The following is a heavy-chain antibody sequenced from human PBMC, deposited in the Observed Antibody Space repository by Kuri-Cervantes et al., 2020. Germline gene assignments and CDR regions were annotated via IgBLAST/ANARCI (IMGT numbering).Heavy chain of an antibody. CDR1: GYTFTSYY. V-gene: IGHV1-46*01. J-gene: IGHJ6*02. CDR2: INPSGGST. Sequence: ASVKVSCKASGYTFTSYYMHWVRQAPGQGLEWMGIINPSGGSTSYAQKFQGRVTMTRGTSTSTVYMELSSLRSEDTAVYYCARKLVPGSGRDRNYYYGMDVWGQGTTVTVSS. D-gene: IGHD6-13*01. CDR3: ARKLVPGSGRDRNYYYGMDV.